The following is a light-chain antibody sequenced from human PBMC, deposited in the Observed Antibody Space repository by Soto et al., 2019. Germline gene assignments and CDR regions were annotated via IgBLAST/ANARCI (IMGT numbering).Light chain of an antibody. J-gene: IGLJ1*01. V-gene: IGLV1-51*02. CDR3: GSWDHSVSGFV. CDR2: QSN. Sequence: QSVLTQAPSVSAAPGQKVSISCSGSTSNIGNNYVSWFQQLPGTAPKLIIYQSNRRPSGIPDRFSGSKSGTSATLGITGLQTGDEADYYCGSWDHSVSGFVFGTGTKVT. CDR1: TSNIGNNY.